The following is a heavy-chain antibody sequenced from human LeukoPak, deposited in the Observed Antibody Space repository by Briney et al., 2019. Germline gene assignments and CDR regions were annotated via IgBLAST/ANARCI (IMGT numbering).Heavy chain of an antibody. CDR1: GYTFTGYY. V-gene: IGHV1-2*02. Sequence: GASVKVSCKASGYTFTGYYMHWVRQAPGQGLEWMGWINPNSGGTNYAQKFQGRVTMTGDTSISTAYMELSRLRSDDTAVYYCARSYYYGSGSYYKGTICYYYGMDVWGQGTTVTVSS. J-gene: IGHJ6*02. D-gene: IGHD3-10*01. CDR3: ARSYYYGSGSYYKGTICYYYGMDV. CDR2: INPNSGGT.